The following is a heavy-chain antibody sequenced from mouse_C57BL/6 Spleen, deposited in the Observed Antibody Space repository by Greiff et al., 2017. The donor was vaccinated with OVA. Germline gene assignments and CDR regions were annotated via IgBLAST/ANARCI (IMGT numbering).Heavy chain of an antibody. Sequence: EVKLMESGPGLVKPSQSLSLTCSVPGYSITSGYYWNWIRQFPGNKLEWMGYISYDGSNNYNPSLKNRISITRDTSKNQFFLKLNSVTTEDTATYYCARGDYYGSSPFDYWGQGTTLTVSS. CDR1: GYSITSGYY. CDR2: ISYDGSN. CDR3: ARGDYYGSSPFDY. V-gene: IGHV3-6*01. J-gene: IGHJ2*01. D-gene: IGHD1-1*01.